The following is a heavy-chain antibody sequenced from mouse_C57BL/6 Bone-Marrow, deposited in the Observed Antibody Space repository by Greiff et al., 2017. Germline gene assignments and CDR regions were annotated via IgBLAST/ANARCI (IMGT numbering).Heavy chain of an antibody. V-gene: IGHV1-47*01. Sequence: QVQLQQSGAELVKPGASVKLSCKASGYTFTTYPIEWMKQNHGKSLEWIGNFHPYNDDTKYNEKFKGKATLTVEKSSSTVYLELSRLTSDDTAVYYCARGSHFYGSTPHWYFDFWGTGTTVTVSS. CDR2: FHPYNDDT. CDR3: ARGSHFYGSTPHWYFDF. D-gene: IGHD1-1*01. J-gene: IGHJ1*03. CDR1: GYTFTTYP.